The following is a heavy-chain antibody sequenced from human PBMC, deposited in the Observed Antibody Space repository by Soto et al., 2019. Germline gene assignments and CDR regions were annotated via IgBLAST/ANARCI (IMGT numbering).Heavy chain of an antibody. Sequence: PWGSLRLSCAASGFTFSSYAMSWVRQAPGKGLEWVSTISGSGGSTYYADSVKGRFTISRDNSKNTLYLQMNSLRAEDTAIYYCAKGQSGWYAPFDYWGQGTLVTVSS. CDR3: AKGQSGWYAPFDY. J-gene: IGHJ4*02. V-gene: IGHV3-23*01. CDR2: ISGSGGST. CDR1: GFTFSSYA. D-gene: IGHD6-19*01.